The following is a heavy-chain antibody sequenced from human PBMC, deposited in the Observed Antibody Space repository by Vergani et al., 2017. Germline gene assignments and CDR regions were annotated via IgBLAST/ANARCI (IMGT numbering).Heavy chain of an antibody. Sequence: QVQLVQSGAEVKKPGASVKVSCKASGYTFTDYFMHWVRQAPGQGLEWMGWINPNSGGTNYAQKFQGRVTMTRDTSISTAYMELGNLRSDDTAVYYCARVGTSSNRDYFDCWGQGTLVTVSS. CDR2: INPNSGGT. D-gene: IGHD2-2*01. V-gene: IGHV1-2*02. J-gene: IGHJ4*02. CDR3: ARVGTSSNRDYFDC. CDR1: GYTFTDYF.